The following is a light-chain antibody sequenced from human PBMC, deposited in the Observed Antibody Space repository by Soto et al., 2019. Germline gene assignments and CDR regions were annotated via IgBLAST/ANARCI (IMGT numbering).Light chain of an antibody. CDR1: SSDVGKYNY. CDR2: EVS. Sequence: SVLTQPASVSGSPGQSITISCTGTSSDVGKYNYVSWYQQHPAKAPKLMIFEVSNRPSGVSNRFSGAKSGNTASLTISGLQSEDEAEYYCSSYTGSSTNTVVFGGGTKLTVL. CDR3: SSYTGSSTNTVV. V-gene: IGLV2-14*01. J-gene: IGLJ2*01.